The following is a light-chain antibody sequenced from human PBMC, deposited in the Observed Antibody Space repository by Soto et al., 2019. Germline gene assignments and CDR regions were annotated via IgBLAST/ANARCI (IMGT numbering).Light chain of an antibody. CDR1: QSISSW. CDR2: DAS. Sequence: DIQMTQSPSTLSASVGDRVTITCRASQSISSWLAWYQQKPGKAPKLLIYDASSLESGVPSRFSGSGSGPEFTLTLSSLQPDDFASYYCQQYISYPLTFGGGPKVEIK. CDR3: QQYISYPLT. J-gene: IGKJ4*01. V-gene: IGKV1-5*01.